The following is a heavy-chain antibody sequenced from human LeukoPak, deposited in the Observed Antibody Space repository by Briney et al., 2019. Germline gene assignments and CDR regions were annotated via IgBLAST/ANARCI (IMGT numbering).Heavy chain of an antibody. CDR2: IRYDGSNK. CDR3: ARGSIMITFGGVP. Sequence: GGSLRLSCAASGFTFSSYGMHRVRQAPGKGLEWVAFIRYDGSNKYYADSVKGRFTISRDNSKNTLYLQMNSLRAEDTAVYYCARGSIMITFGGVPWGQGTLVTVSS. V-gene: IGHV3-30*02. J-gene: IGHJ4*02. D-gene: IGHD3-16*01. CDR1: GFTFSSYG.